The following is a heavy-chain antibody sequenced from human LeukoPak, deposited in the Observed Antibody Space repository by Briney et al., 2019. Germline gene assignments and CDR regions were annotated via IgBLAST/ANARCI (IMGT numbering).Heavy chain of an antibody. CDR3: ARVEYSGWNLEY. D-gene: IGHD5-12*01. CDR1: GFTFRSYW. V-gene: IGHV3-7*01. J-gene: IGHJ4*02. CDR2: TSQGGSVQ. Sequence: GGSLRLSCAASGFTFRSYWMSWVRQAPGKGLEWVANTSQGGSVQYYMDSVKGRFTISRDDAKNSLYVQMNSLRDEDTAVYCARVEYSGWNLEYWGQGTLVTVSS.